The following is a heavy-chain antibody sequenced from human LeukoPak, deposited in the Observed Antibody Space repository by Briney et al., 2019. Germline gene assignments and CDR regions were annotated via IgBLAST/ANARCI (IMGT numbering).Heavy chain of an antibody. CDR2: MNQDGSEK. J-gene: IGHJ4*02. CDR1: GFTFSSYL. CDR3: TRHVPSSSTRYSFDY. Sequence: PGGSLRLSCEASGFTFSSYLMAWVRQAPGKGLEWVANMNQDGSEKYYVDSVKGRFTISRDNAKKSLYLQMNSLKTEDTAVYYCTRHVPSSSTRYSFDYWGQGTLVTVSS. D-gene: IGHD6-13*01. V-gene: IGHV3-7*03.